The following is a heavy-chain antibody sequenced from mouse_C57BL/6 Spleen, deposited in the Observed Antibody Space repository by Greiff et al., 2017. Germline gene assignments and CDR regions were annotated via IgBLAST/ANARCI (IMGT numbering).Heavy chain of an antibody. J-gene: IGHJ1*03. CDR2: IRNKANGYTT. CDR3: ARYGTTVVARDWYFDV. Sequence: EVKVVESGGGLVQPGGSLSLSCAASGFTFTDYYMSWVRQPPGKALEWLGFIRNKANGYTTEYSASVKGRFTISRDNSQSILYLQMNALRAEASATYYCARYGTTVVARDWYFDVWGTGTTVTVSS. V-gene: IGHV7-3*01. CDR1: GFTFTDYY. D-gene: IGHD1-1*01.